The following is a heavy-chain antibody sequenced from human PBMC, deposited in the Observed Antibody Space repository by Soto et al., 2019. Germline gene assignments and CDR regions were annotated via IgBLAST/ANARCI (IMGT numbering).Heavy chain of an antibody. Sequence: QVQLVQSGAEVKKPGSSVKVSCKASGGTFSSYSINWVRQAPGQGLEWMGEIIPIFGTANYAQKFQGRVTITAGESTSTGYMGLGRLRSGDTAGYYCGGGGGRDSGGIDYWGQGTLVTVSS. CDR1: GGTFSSYS. CDR2: IIPIFGTA. V-gene: IGHV1-69*01. CDR3: GGGGGRDSGGIDY. J-gene: IGHJ4*02. D-gene: IGHD1-26*01.